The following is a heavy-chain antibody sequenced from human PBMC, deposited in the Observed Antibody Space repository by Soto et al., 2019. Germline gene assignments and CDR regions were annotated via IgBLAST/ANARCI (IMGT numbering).Heavy chain of an antibody. D-gene: IGHD3-10*01. CDR2: IYSGGST. J-gene: IGHJ4*02. CDR3: ASTLYGSGTYYNSYPPRY. Sequence: GGSLRLSCEASGFTVSSNYMSWVRQAPGKGLEWVSVIYSGGSTYYADSVKGRFTISRDNSKNTLFLQMYSLRAEDTAVYYCASTLYGSGTYYNSYPPRYWGQGTLVTVSS. CDR1: GFTVSSNY. V-gene: IGHV3-66*01.